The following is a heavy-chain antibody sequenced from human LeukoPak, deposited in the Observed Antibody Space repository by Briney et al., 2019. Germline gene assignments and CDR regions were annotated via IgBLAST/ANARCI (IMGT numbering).Heavy chain of an antibody. CDR2: ISDSGDTT. Sequence: GGSLRLSCAASGFTFSTYSLNWVRQAPGKGLEWVSSISDSGDTTYYADSVKGRFTISRDNSKNKMYLQMNSLRAEDTAVYYCARESDAFDIWGQGTMVTVSS. D-gene: IGHD2/OR15-2a*01. V-gene: IGHV3-23*01. CDR1: GFTFSTYS. CDR3: ARESDAFDI. J-gene: IGHJ3*02.